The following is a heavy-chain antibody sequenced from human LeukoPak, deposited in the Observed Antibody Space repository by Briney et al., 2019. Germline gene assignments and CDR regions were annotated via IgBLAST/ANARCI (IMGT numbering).Heavy chain of an antibody. V-gene: IGHV4-38-2*02. CDR2: IYHSGST. J-gene: IGHJ4*02. CDR3: ARIFDGFKYGPGFYYFDS. D-gene: IGHD3-3*01. CDR1: GYSISSGYY. Sequence: KPSETLSLTCTVSGYSISSGYYWGWIRQPPGKGLEWIGSIYHSGSTYYNPSLKSRVTISVDTSKNQFSLKLNSVTAADTAMYYCARIFDGFKYGPGFYYFDSWGQGTLITVSS.